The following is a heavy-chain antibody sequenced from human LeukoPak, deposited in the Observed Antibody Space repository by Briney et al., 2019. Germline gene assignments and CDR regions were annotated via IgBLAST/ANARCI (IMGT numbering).Heavy chain of an antibody. CDR1: GFTFSSYG. J-gene: IGHJ4*02. D-gene: IGHD3-10*01. V-gene: IGHV3-33*01. CDR3: ARDPQTNTYYYGSGSYYIPGCFDY. CDR2: IWYDGSNK. Sequence: TGGSLRLSCAASGFTFSSYGMHWVRQAPGKGLEWVAVIWYDGSNKYYADSVKGRFTISRDNSKNTLYLQMNSLRAEDTAVYYCARDPQTNTYYYGSGSYYIPGCFDYWGQGTLVTVSS.